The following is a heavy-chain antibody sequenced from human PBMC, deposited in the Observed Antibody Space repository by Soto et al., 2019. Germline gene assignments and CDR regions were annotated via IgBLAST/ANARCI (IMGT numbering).Heavy chain of an antibody. J-gene: IGHJ3*02. CDR1: GFTFSSYG. D-gene: IGHD4-17*01. CDR3: AKLRITVTTHDAFDI. CDR2: ISYDGSNK. V-gene: IGHV3-30*18. Sequence: HPGGSLRLSCAAPGFTFSSYGMHWVRQAPGKGLEWVAVISYDGSNKYYADSVKGRFTISRDNSKNTLYLQMNSLRAEDTAVYYCAKLRITVTTHDAFDIWGQGTMVTVSS.